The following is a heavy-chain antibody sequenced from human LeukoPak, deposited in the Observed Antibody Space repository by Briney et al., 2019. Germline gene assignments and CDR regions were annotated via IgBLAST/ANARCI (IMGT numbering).Heavy chain of an antibody. CDR2: INHSGST. D-gene: IGHD5-24*01. J-gene: IGHJ1*01. CDR3: ARLRDGYNYWYFQH. V-gene: IGHV4-34*01. CDR1: GGSFSGYY. Sequence: PSETLSLTCAVYGGSFSGYYWSWIRQPPGKGLEWIGEINHSGSTNYNPSLKSRVTISVDTSKNQFSLKLNSVTAADTAVYYCARLRDGYNYWYFQHWGQGTLVTVSS.